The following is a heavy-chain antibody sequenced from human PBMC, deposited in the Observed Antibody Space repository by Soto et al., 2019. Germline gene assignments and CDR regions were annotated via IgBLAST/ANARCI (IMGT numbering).Heavy chain of an antibody. CDR3: AKGVSKYKTLALFDY. V-gene: IGHV3-23*01. CDR2: ISGSDGRT. CDR1: GFTFSSYA. D-gene: IGHD1-20*01. Sequence: GGSLRLSCAASGFTFSSYAMSWVRQAPGKGLEWVSTISGSDGRTYSTDSVKGRFTISRDNSRNTAYLQMNSLRVEDTAVYYCAKGVSKYKTLALFDYCGRGNMVTV. J-gene: IGHJ4*02.